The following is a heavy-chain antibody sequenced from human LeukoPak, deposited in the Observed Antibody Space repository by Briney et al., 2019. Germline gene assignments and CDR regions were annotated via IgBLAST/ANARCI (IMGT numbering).Heavy chain of an antibody. V-gene: IGHV4-61*01. CDR1: GGSISSSSYY. D-gene: IGHD6-13*01. J-gene: IGHJ4*02. Sequence: SETLSLTCTVSGGSISSSSYYWSWIRQPPGKGLEWIGYIYYSGSATYNPSLKSRVTMSVDTSKNQFSLKVNSVTAADTAVYFCARDHHGSSYWGQGTLVTVSS. CDR3: ARDHHGSSY. CDR2: IYYSGSA.